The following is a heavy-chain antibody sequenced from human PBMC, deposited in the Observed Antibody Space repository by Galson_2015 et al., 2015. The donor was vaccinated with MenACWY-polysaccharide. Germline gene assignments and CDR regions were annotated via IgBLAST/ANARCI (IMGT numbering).Heavy chain of an antibody. Sequence: SVKVSCKASGGTFSSYAISWVRQAPGQGPEWMGGIIPIFGTANYAQKFQGRVTITADESTSTAYMELSSLRSEDTAVYYCAGTLLGYCSSTSCPGSYYYYMDVWGKGTTVTVSS. CDR1: GGTFSSYA. J-gene: IGHJ6*03. D-gene: IGHD2-2*01. V-gene: IGHV1-69*13. CDR3: AGTLLGYCSSTSCPGSYYYYMDV. CDR2: IIPIFGTA.